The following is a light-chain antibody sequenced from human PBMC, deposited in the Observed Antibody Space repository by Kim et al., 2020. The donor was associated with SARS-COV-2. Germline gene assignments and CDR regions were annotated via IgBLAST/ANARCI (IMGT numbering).Light chain of an antibody. Sequence: LSPGERATLSCRARQSISSYLAWYQQKPGQPPRLLIYDASARATGIPVRFSGSGSGTDFTLTISSLESEDCVVYYCHQHDNWPLTFGQGTKVDIK. J-gene: IGKJ1*01. CDR2: DAS. V-gene: IGKV3-11*01. CDR1: QSISSY. CDR3: HQHDNWPLT.